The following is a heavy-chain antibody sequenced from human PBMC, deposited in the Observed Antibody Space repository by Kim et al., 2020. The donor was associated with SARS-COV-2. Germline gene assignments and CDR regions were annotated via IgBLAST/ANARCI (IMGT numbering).Heavy chain of an antibody. V-gene: IGHV4-39*01. J-gene: IGHJ4*02. CDR3: ARLRGGSSWGY. Sequence: SETLSLTCTVSGGSISSSSYYWGWIRQPPGKGLEWIGSIYYSGSTYYNPSLKSRVTISVDTSKNQFSLKLSSVTAADTAVYYCARLRGGSSWGYWGQGT. CDR1: GGSISSSSYY. CDR2: IYYSGST. D-gene: IGHD6-13*01.